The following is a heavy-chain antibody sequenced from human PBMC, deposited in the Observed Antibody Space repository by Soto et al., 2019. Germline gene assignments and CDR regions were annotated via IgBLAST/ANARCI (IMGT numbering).Heavy chain of an antibody. D-gene: IGHD3-10*01. CDR3: ARVGNYYGAGSYPYYYYGMDV. Sequence: GESLKISCKGSGYSFTSYWIGWVRQMPGRGLEWMGIIYPGDSDTRYSPSFQGQVTISADKSISTAYLQWSSLKASDTAMYYCARVGNYYGAGSYPYYYYGMDVWGQGTTVNVSS. J-gene: IGHJ6*02. CDR2: IYPGDSDT. CDR1: GYSFTSYW. V-gene: IGHV5-51*01.